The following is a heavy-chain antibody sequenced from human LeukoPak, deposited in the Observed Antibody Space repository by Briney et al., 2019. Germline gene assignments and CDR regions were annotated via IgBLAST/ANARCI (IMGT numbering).Heavy chain of an antibody. CDR1: GDSISSGSYY. Sequence: SETLSLTCTVSGDSISSGSYYWSWIRQPAGKGLEWIGRIYTSGSTNYNPSLKSRVTISVDTSKNQFSLKLSSVTAADTAVYYCAREEVASPYYYYYYYMDVWGKGTTVTVSS. J-gene: IGHJ6*03. V-gene: IGHV4-61*02. D-gene: IGHD2-15*01. CDR3: AREEVASPYYYYYYYMDV. CDR2: IYTSGST.